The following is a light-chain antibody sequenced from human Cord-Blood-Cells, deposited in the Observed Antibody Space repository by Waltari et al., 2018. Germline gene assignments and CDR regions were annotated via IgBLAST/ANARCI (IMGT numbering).Light chain of an antibody. J-gene: IGLJ2*01. Sequence: NFMLPHTHSVSDLPSKTVPILCTRSRCSIASNDLPWYQQRPGSSPNPAINEDNQTPSGVTDRFSGSIDSSSNSASLTISGLKTEDEADYYCQSYDSSNQVFGGGTKLTVL. V-gene: IGLV6-57*01. CDR2: EDN. CDR1: RCSIASND. CDR3: QSYDSSNQV.